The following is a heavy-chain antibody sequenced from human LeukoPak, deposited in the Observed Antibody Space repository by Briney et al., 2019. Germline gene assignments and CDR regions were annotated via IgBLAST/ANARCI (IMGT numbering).Heavy chain of an antibody. CDR1: GFAFSDYY. Sequence: GSLRLSCAASGFAFSDYYMSWIRQPPGKGLEWIGSIYYSGSTYYNPSLKSRVTISVDTSKNQFSLKLSSVTAADTAVYYCARDVGDSSGYYPYWGQGTLVTVSS. CDR2: IYYSGST. J-gene: IGHJ4*02. V-gene: IGHV4-38-2*02. D-gene: IGHD3-22*01. CDR3: ARDVGDSSGYYPY.